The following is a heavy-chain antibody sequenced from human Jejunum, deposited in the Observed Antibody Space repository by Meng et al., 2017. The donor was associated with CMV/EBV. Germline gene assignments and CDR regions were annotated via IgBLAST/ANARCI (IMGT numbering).Heavy chain of an antibody. CDR2: IRGYNGNT. CDR3: ARSGINDYGFFDY. D-gene: IGHD4/OR15-4a*01. CDR1: GDKFRSNV. V-gene: IGHV1-18*01. J-gene: IGHJ4*02. Sequence: KVSGDKFRSNVTNWVRQAPGQGLEWMGWIRGYNGNTNYAQRLQGRLTMTQDTSTNTAYMELTSLTSDDTAVYYCARSGINDYGFFDYWGQGSLVTVSS.